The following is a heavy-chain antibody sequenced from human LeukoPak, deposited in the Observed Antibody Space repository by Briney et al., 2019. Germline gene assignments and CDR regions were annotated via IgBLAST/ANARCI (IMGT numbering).Heavy chain of an antibody. D-gene: IGHD3-10*01. CDR2: IYYSGTT. V-gene: IGHV4-39*07. CDR3: ASLSGSGSYFWADWFDP. Sequence: SETLSLTCTVSGGSISSSSYYWGWIRQPPGRGLEWIGTIYYSGTTYYNPSLKSRVTISVYTSKNQFSLKLSSVTAADTAVYYCASLSGSGSYFWADWFDPWGQGTLVTVSS. J-gene: IGHJ5*02. CDR1: GGSISSSSYY.